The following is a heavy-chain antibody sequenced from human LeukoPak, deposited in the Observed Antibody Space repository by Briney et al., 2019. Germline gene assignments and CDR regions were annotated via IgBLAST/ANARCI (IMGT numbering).Heavy chain of an antibody. Sequence: GGSLRLSCAASGFTFSSYAMSWVRQAPGKGLEWVSAISGSGGSTYYADSVKGRFTISRDSSKNTLYLQMKNVRAEDTAVYYCGRNLYSRGWKNYLDSWGQGTLVTVSS. D-gene: IGHD6-19*01. V-gene: IGHV3-23*01. CDR2: ISGSGGST. CDR1: GFTFSSYA. J-gene: IGHJ4*02. CDR3: GRNLYSRGWKNYLDS.